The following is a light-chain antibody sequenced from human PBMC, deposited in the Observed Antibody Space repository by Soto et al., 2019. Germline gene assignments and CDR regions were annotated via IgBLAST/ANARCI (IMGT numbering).Light chain of an antibody. V-gene: IGKV3-15*01. J-gene: IGKJ1*01. CDR2: GAS. Sequence: ERVMTHSPATLSVSPGERATLSCRASQSVSSNLAWYQQKPGQDPRLLIYGASTRATGIPARFSGSGSGTEFTLTISSLQSEDFAVYYCQQYNNWPRTFGQGTKVDIK. CDR1: QSVSSN. CDR3: QQYNNWPRT.